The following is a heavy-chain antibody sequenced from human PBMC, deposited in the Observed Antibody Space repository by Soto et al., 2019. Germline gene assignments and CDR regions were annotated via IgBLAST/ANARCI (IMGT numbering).Heavy chain of an antibody. D-gene: IGHD1-20*01. Sequence: EVQLVESGGGLVQPGRSLRLSCAASGFTFSSYWMHWVRQAPGKGLVWVSRINSDGSSTSYADSVKGRFTISRDNAKNTLYPQMNSLRAEDTAVYYCVREERYNWNYFDYWGQGTLVTVSS. CDR2: INSDGSST. CDR3: VREERYNWNYFDY. J-gene: IGHJ4*02. V-gene: IGHV3-74*01. CDR1: GFTFSSYW.